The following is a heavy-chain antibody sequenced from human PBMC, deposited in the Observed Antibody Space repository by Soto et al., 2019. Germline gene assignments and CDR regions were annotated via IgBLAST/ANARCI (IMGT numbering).Heavy chain of an antibody. CDR3: ARGVTTVTTFDY. CDR2: IYHSGST. D-gene: IGHD4-17*01. V-gene: IGHV4-30-2*01. CDR1: GGSISSGGYS. Sequence: QLQLQESGSGLVKPSQTLSLTCAVSGGSISSGGYSCNWIRQPPGKGLEWIGYIYHSGSTYYNPSLKSRVTISVERSKNPFSLKLSSVTAADTAVYYCARGVTTVTTFDYWGQGTLVTVSS. J-gene: IGHJ4*02.